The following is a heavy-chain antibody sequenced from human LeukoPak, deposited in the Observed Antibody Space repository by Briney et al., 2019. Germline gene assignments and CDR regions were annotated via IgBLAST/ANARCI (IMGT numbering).Heavy chain of an antibody. CDR1: GGSFSGYY. Sequence: SETLSLTCAVYGGSFSGYYWSWIRQPPGKGLEWIGEINHSGSTNYNPSLKSRVTMSVDTSMNQFSLRLNSVTAADTAVYYCARAYGSGSYHSNWFESWGQGTLVIVSS. D-gene: IGHD3-10*01. V-gene: IGHV4-34*01. J-gene: IGHJ5*01. CDR3: ARAYGSGSYHSNWFES. CDR2: INHSGST.